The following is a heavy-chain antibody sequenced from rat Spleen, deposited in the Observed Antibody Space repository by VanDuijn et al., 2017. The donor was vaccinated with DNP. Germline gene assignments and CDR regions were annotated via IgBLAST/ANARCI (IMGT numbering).Heavy chain of an antibody. CDR2: ISYNGGTP. CDR1: GFPFSNYY. D-gene: IGHD1-10*01. Sequence: EVKLVESGGGLVQPGRSLKLSCAASGFPFSNYYMAWVRQAPAKGLEWVATISYNGGTPYYRDSVKGRFTISRENAKNTLYLQMDSLRSEDTATYYCARHRTTSPYYYAMDAWGQGASVTVSS. CDR3: ARHRTTSPYYYAMDA. J-gene: IGHJ4*01. V-gene: IGHV5-29*01.